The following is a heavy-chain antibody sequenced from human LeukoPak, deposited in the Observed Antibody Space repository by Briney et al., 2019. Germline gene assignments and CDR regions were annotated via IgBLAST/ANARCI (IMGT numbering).Heavy chain of an antibody. CDR2: IKQDGSET. CDR1: GFTFTNNF. CDR3: ARDQGQGVDFFDF. D-gene: IGHD2-15*01. Sequence: GGSLRLSCAASGFTFTNNFMSWVRQVPGKGLEWVANIKQDGSETTYADSVRGRFTIFRDNAKDSVYLQMNSLRAEDTALYYCARDQGQGVDFFDFWGQGVLVTVSS. V-gene: IGHV3-7*03. J-gene: IGHJ4*02.